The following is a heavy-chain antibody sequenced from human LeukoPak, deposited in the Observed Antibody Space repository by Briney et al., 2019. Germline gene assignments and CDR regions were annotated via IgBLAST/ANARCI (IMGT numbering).Heavy chain of an antibody. J-gene: IGHJ6*03. V-gene: IGHV3-30*02. Sequence: PGGSLRLSCAASGFTFSGSAMHWVRQASGKGLEWVAFIRYDGSNKYYADSVKGRFTISRDNSKNTLYLQMNSLRAEDTAVYYCARASVEPIYSYGEYYYYYMDVWGKGTTVTVSS. CDR2: IRYDGSNK. CDR3: ARASVEPIYSYGEYYYYYMDV. D-gene: IGHD5-18*01. CDR1: GFTFSGSA.